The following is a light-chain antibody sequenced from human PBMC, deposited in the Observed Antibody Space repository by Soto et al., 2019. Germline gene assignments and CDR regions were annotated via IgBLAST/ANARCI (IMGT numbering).Light chain of an antibody. V-gene: IGLV2-11*01. CDR1: SSDVGSYNY. CDR3: LSYAGSYNFV. CDR2: DVN. Sequence: SVLTQPASVSGSPGQSITISCTGSSSDVGSYNYVSWYQQHPGQAPKFMIYDVNKRPSGVSHRFSGSKSGNTASLTISGLQADDEADYYCLSYAGSYNFVFGSGTKVTVL. J-gene: IGLJ1*01.